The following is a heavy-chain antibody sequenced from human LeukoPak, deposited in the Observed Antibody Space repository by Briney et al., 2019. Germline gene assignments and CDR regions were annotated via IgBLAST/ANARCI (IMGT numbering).Heavy chain of an antibody. CDR2: IWYDGSYK. CDR3: ARVNNYGSGNLYYYGMDV. J-gene: IGHJ6*04. Sequence: ERSLRLSCAASGFTFSTHGMHWVRQAPGKGLEWVSVIWYDGSYKYYADSVRGRFTISRDNAKNTLYLQMNSLSAEDTGVCYCARVNNYGSGNLYYYGMDVWGKETTVTVSS. D-gene: IGHD3-10*01. V-gene: IGHV3-33*03. CDR1: GFTFSTHG.